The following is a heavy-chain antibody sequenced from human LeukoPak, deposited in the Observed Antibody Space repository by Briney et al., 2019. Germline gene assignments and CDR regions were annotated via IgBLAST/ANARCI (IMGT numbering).Heavy chain of an antibody. V-gene: IGHV4-39*01. CDR2: IYYSGST. CDR3: ARRDDDYYYYGMDV. J-gene: IGHJ6*02. Sequence: SETLSLTCTVSGGSLSSSSYFWGWIRQPPGKGLEWIGSIYYSGSTYYNPSLKSRVTISVDTSKNQFSLKLSSVTAADTAVYYCARRDDDYYYYGMDVWGQGTTVTVS. D-gene: IGHD5-24*01. CDR1: GGSLSSSSYF.